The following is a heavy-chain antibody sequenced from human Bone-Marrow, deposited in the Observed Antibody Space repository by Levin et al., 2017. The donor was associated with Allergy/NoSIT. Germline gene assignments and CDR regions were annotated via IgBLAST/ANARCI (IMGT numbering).Heavy chain of an antibody. CDR2: IWHDGTNE. V-gene: IGHV3-33*01. D-gene: IGHD3-3*01. Sequence: PGGSLRLSCVASEFNFSTYGMHWVRQAPGKGLEWVAVIWHDGTNEYYEDSVKGRFIISRDNAKNTVDLQMNSLKVEDSAVYYCARDPSRIATFGLAHFGQYGMDVWGQGTTVTVSS. CDR3: ARDPSRIATFGLAHFGQYGMDV. J-gene: IGHJ6*02. CDR1: EFNFSTYG.